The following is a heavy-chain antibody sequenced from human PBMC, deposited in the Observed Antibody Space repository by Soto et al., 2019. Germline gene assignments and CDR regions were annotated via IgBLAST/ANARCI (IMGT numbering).Heavy chain of an antibody. CDR3: ARLPNGGYSSWYGDDAFDI. Sequence: QLQLQESGPGLVKPSETLSLTCTVSGGSISSSSYYWGWIRQPPGKGLEWIGSIYYSGSTYYNPSLKSRVTISVDTSKNQFSLKLSSVTAADTAVYYCARLPNGGYSSWYGDDAFDIWGQGTMVTVSS. J-gene: IGHJ3*02. D-gene: IGHD6-13*01. V-gene: IGHV4-39*01. CDR1: GGSISSSSYY. CDR2: IYYSGST.